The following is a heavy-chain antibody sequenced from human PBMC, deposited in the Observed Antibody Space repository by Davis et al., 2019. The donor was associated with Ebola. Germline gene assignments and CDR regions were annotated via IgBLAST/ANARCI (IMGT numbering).Heavy chain of an antibody. CDR1: GITLSSYW. Sequence: GESLKISCEVPGITLSSYWRSWARQAPGKGLEWVAHIKDDGSVKSYVDSVKGRFTISRDNAKNSVHLQINSLRAEDTAVYYCARNKLTVIGMDIWGQGTMVTVSS. D-gene: IGHD3-10*01. V-gene: IGHV3-7*03. CDR3: ARNKLTVIGMDI. J-gene: IGHJ3*02. CDR2: IKDDGSVK.